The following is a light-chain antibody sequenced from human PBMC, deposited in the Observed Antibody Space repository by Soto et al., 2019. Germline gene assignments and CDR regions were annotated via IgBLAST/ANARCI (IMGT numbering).Light chain of an antibody. V-gene: IGKV3-20*01. J-gene: IGKJ4*01. CDR1: QRVSSNY. CDR2: GAS. CDR3: QQLNAYPGT. Sequence: IALTQSPGTLSLSPGERATLSCRASQRVSSNYVAWYQHKPGQAPRLLIHGASIRATGIPDRFSGSGSGTDFTLTIIRLEPEDFAVYYCQQLNAYPGTFGGGTKVEIK.